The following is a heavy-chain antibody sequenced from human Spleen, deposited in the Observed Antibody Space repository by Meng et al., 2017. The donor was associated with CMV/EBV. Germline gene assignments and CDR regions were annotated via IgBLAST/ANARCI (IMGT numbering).Heavy chain of an antibody. V-gene: IGHV3-21*01. D-gene: IGHD2-2*01. J-gene: IGHJ4*02. CDR3: ARAGGYCSSTSCSIGYSDHYFDY. CDR1: GFTFSSYS. CDR2: ISSSSSYI. Sequence: GGSLRLSCAASGFTFSSYSMNWVRQAPGKGLEWVSSISSSSSYIYYADSVKGRFTISRDNAKNSLYLQMNSLRAEDTAVYYCARAGGYCSSTSCSIGYSDHYFDYWGQGTLVTVSS.